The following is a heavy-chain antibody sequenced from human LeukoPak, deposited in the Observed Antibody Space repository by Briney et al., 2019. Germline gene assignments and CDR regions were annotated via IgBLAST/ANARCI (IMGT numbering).Heavy chain of an antibody. CDR1: GFTFSSYG. J-gene: IGHJ4*02. D-gene: IGHD2/OR15-2a*01. V-gene: IGHV3-30*18. CDR3: AKDSGRSMGIGY. Sequence: GGSLRLSCAASGFTFSSYGMHWVRQAPGKGLEWVAVISYDGSNKYYADSVKGRFTISRDNSKNTLYLQMNSLRAEDTAVYYCAKDSGRSMGIGYWGQGTLVTVSS. CDR2: ISYDGSNK.